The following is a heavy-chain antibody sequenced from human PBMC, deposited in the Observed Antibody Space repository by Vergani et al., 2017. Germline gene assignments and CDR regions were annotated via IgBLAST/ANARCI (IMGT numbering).Heavy chain of an antibody. D-gene: IGHD3-10*01. CDR2: ISGSGGST. Sequence: EVQLLESGGGLVQPGGSLRLSCAASGFTFRSYAMSWVRQAPGKGLEWVSAISGSGGSTYYADSVKGRFTIARDNSKNTLYLQMTSLRAEDTAVYYCAKDRDPYGSVMGGSVLDYWGQGTLVTVSS. J-gene: IGHJ4*02. V-gene: IGHV3-23*01. CDR1: GFTFRSYA. CDR3: AKDRDPYGSVMGGSVLDY.